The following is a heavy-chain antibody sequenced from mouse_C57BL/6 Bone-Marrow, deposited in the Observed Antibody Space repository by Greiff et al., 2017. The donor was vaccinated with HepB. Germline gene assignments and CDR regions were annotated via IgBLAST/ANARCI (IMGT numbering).Heavy chain of an antibody. J-gene: IGHJ3*01. CDR2: IYPRSGNT. CDR1: GYTFTSYG. CDR3: AREGYYVAY. Sequence: VKLMESGAELARPGASVKLSCKASGYTFTSYGISWVKQRTGQGLEWIGEIYPRSGNTYYNEKFKGKATLTADKSSSTAYMELRSLTSEDSAVYFCAREGYYVAYWGQGTLVTVSA. D-gene: IGHD2-3*01. V-gene: IGHV1-81*01.